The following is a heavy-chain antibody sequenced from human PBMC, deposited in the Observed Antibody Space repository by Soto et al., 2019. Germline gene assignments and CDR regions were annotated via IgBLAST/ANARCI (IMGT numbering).Heavy chain of an antibody. CDR3: ARSYGSGNYYNFDY. V-gene: IGHV4-59*01. Sequence: SETLSLTCTVSGGSIGSYYWSWIRQPPGKGLEWIGYIYYSGSTNYNPSLKSRVTISLDTSKNQFSLKLSSVTAADTAVYYCARSYGSGNYYNFDYWGQGTLVTVSS. D-gene: IGHD3-10*01. J-gene: IGHJ4*02. CDR1: GGSIGSYY. CDR2: IYYSGST.